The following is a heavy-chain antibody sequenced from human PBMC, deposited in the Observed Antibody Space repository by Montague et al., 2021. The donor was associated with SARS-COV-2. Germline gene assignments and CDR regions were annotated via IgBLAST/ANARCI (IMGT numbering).Heavy chain of an antibody. CDR1: GFTFSSYA. D-gene: IGHD5-12*01. CDR2: ISSNGGST. Sequence: SLRLSCAASGFTFSSYAMHWVRQAPGKGLEYVSAISSNGGSTYYADSVKGRFTISRDNSKNTLYLQMSSLRAEDTAVYYCVKDGQVATLGAFDIWGQGTMVTVSS. J-gene: IGHJ3*02. CDR3: VKDGQVATLGAFDI. V-gene: IGHV3-64D*09.